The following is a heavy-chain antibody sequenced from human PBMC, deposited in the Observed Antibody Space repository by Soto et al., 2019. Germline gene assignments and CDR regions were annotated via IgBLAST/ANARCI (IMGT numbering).Heavy chain of an antibody. CDR2: INPNSGVT. Sequence: QVQLVQSGAEVRKPGASVTVSCRSSGDSFNDYYIHWVRQAPGQGLEWKGWINPNSGVTKYAQKFQGWVSMARDTSIRTVYMQLSRLRSDDTAVYYCARERGGATATLDYYYFYMDVWGTGTTVTVSS. CDR3: ARERGGATATLDYYYFYMDV. J-gene: IGHJ6*03. D-gene: IGHD5-12*01. V-gene: IGHV1-2*04. CDR1: GDSFNDYY.